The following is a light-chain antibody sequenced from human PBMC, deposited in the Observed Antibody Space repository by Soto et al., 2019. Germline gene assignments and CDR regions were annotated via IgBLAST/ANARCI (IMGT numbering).Light chain of an antibody. CDR2: GAS. CDR1: QSVSSSY. CDR3: QQYGSSPPLT. J-gene: IGKJ4*01. Sequence: EIVLTQSPGTLSLSPGERATLSCRASQSVSSSYLAWYQQKPGQAPRLLIYGASSRATGIPDRFSGSGSGTAFTLTSSRLEPEDFAVYYCQQYGSSPPLTFGGGTKVEIK. V-gene: IGKV3-20*01.